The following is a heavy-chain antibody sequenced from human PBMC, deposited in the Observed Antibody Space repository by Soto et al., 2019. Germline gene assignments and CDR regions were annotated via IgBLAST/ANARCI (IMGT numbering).Heavy chain of an antibody. CDR2: TYYRSKWYN. D-gene: IGHD3-3*01. CDR1: GDSVSSNSAA. J-gene: IGHJ6*02. V-gene: IGHV6-1*01. Sequence: PSQTLSLTCAISGDSVSSNSAAWNWIRQSPSRGLEWLGRTYYRSKWYNDYAVSVKSRITINPDTSKNQISLQLNSVTPEDTAVYYCARSQRVFWSVYLYYYYGRDVWGQGTTVTFPS. CDR3: ARSQRVFWSVYLYYYYGRDV.